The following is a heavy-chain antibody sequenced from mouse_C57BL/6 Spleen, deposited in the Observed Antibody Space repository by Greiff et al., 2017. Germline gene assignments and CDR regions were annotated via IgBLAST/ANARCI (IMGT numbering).Heavy chain of an antibody. CDR2: ISSGSSTI. Sequence: EVKLVESGGGLVKPGGSLKLSCAASGFTFSDYGMPWVRQAPEKGLEWVASISSGSSTIYYADTVKGRFTISRDNAKNNLFLQMTSLRSEDTAMYYCARPGDYWGQGTSVTVSS. V-gene: IGHV5-17*01. CDR3: ARPGDY. CDR1: GFTFSDYG. J-gene: IGHJ4*01.